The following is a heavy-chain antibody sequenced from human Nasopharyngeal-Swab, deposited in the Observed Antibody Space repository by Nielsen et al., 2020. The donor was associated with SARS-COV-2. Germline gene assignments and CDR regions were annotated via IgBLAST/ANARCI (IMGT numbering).Heavy chain of an antibody. CDR1: GGSISSYY. D-gene: IGHD6-13*01. CDR3: ARDRIAAAGYYYYGMDV. V-gene: IGHV4-59*01. CDR2: IYYSGST. Sequence: SETLSLTCTASGGSISSYYWSWIRQPPGKGLEWIGYIYYSGSTNYNPSLKSRVTISVDTSKNQFYLKLSSVTAADTAVYYCARDRIAAAGYYYYGMDVWGQGTTVTVSS. J-gene: IGHJ6*02.